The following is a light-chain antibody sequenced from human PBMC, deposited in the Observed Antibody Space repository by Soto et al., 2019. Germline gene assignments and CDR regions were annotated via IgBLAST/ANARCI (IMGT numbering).Light chain of an antibody. V-gene: IGKV1-5*01. CDR3: QQYNSYGT. Sequence: DIQMTQSPSTVPASVGDRFTITVRASQSISSWLAWYQQKPGKAPKLLIYDASSLESGVPSRFSGSGSGTEFTLTISSLQPDDFATYYCQQYNSYGTFGQGTKVDI. CDR2: DAS. J-gene: IGKJ1*01. CDR1: QSISSW.